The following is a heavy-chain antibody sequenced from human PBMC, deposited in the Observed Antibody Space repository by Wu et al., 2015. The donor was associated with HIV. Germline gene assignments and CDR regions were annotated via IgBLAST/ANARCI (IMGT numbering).Heavy chain of an antibody. V-gene: IGHV1-18*01. CDR3: ARERPYMVRGASYYYGMDV. CDR1: GYTLTELS. Sequence: QAQLVQSGPEVKKPGASVRVSCQVSGYTLTELSIHWVRQAPGKGLEWMGWISVHNGNTNYAQKFQGRVTLTTDTSTSTAYMELRSLRSDDTAVYYCARERPYMVRGASYYYGMDVVGPKGLRSPSPQ. D-gene: IGHD3-10*01. J-gene: IGHJ6*01. CDR2: ISVHNGNT.